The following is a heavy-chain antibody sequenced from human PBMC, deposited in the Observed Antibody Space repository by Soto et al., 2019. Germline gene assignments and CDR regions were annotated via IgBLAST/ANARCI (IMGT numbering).Heavy chain of an antibody. J-gene: IGHJ3*01. CDR1: GFTFSPYS. Sequence: EEQLVESGGGLVQPGGSLRLSCAASGFTFSPYSLSWVRQAPGKGLEWVSYIDSSSGSIYYADSVKGRFTISRDNAKKSLWLQMTRLRDEDTAMYYCVRDRMWEQWLGPHDAFEVWGQGTRVTVSS. V-gene: IGHV3-48*02. CDR3: VRDRMWEQWLGPHDAFEV. D-gene: IGHD6-19*01. CDR2: IDSSSGSI.